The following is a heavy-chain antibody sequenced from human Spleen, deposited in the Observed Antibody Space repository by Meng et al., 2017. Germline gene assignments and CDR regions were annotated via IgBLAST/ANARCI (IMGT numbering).Heavy chain of an antibody. D-gene: IGHD4-11*01. CDR2: INHSGST. Sequence: VQLQQWGAGLLKASGTLPLTCAVYGGSLNGHYWSWIRQPPGKGLEWIGEINHSGSTNYNPSLESRATISVDTSQNNLSLKLSSVTAADSAVYYCARGPTTMAHDFDYWGQGTLVTVSS. CDR1: GGSLNGHY. CDR3: ARGPTTMAHDFDY. V-gene: IGHV4-34*01. J-gene: IGHJ4*02.